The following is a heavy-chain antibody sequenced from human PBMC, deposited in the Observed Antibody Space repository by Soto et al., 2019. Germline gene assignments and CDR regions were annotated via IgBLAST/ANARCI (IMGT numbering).Heavy chain of an antibody. D-gene: IGHD2-2*01. V-gene: IGHV3-66*01. CDR3: ARDRCSSTSCYAPDDAFDI. CDR2: IYSGGST. Sequence: PGGSLRLSCAASGFTVSSNYMSWVRQAPGKGLEWVSVIYSGGSTYYADSVKGRFTISRDNSKNTLYLQMNSLRAEDTAVYYCARDRCSSTSCYAPDDAFDIWGQGTMVTVSS. J-gene: IGHJ3*02. CDR1: GFTVSSNY.